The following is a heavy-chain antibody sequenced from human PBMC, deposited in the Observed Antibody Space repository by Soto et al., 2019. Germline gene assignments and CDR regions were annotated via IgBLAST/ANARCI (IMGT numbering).Heavy chain of an antibody. Sequence: QGQLVQSGAEVKKPGASVKVSCKASGYTLSRYGISWVRQAPGQGLEWMGWTSGYNGDTHYAQKFQGRVTMTTDTSTSTVYMELRSLRPDDTAVYYCARYWDATDTRDDDRFDYWGQGTLVTVSS. CDR1: GYTLSRYG. D-gene: IGHD5-18*01. CDR3: ARYWDATDTRDDDRFDY. V-gene: IGHV1-18*01. J-gene: IGHJ4*02. CDR2: TSGYNGDT.